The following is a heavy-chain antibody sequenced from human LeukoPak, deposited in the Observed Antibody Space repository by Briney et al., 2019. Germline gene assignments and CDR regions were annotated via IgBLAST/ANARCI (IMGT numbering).Heavy chain of an antibody. CDR3: ARHTKYSSSFRVFEY. D-gene: IGHD6-6*01. V-gene: IGHV5-51*01. Sequence: GESLKISCKGSGYSFTTYWIGWVRQMPGKGLEWMGIIYPSDSDTRYSPSFQGQVTISADKSISTAYLQWSSLKASDTAMYYCARHTKYSSSFRVFEYWGQGTLVTVSS. J-gene: IGHJ4*02. CDR1: GYSFTTYW. CDR2: IYPSDSDT.